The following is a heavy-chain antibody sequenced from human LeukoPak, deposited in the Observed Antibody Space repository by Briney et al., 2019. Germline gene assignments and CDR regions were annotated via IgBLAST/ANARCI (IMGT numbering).Heavy chain of an antibody. Sequence: GGSLRLSCAASGFTFSSYWMHWVRQAPGKGLVWVSRINSDGSSTSYADSVKGRFTISRDNTKNTLYLQMNSLRAEDTAVYYCARDSGYCSSSSCYNYFDYWGQGTLVTVSS. CDR2: INSDGSST. D-gene: IGHD2-2*02. J-gene: IGHJ4*02. CDR1: GFTFSSYW. V-gene: IGHV3-74*01. CDR3: ARDSGYCSSSSCYNYFDY.